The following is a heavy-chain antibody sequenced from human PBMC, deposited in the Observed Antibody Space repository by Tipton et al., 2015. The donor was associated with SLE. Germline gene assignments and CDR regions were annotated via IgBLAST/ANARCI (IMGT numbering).Heavy chain of an antibody. D-gene: IGHD3-22*01. CDR1: GGSISSHY. J-gene: IGHJ3*02. Sequence: TLSLTCTASGGSISSHYWSWIRQPPGKGLEWIGYIYYSGSTNYNPSLKSRVTISVDTSKNQFSLKLSSVTAADTAVYYCARDRPYYDSSGYYYAFDIWGQGTMVTVSS. CDR2: IYYSGST. CDR3: ARDRPYYDSSGYYYAFDI. V-gene: IGHV4-59*11.